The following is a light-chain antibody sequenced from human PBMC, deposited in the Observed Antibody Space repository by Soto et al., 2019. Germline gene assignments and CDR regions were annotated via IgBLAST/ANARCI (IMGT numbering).Light chain of an antibody. V-gene: IGKV1-5*01. Sequence: DIQMTQSPSTLSASVGDRVTITCRASQSISSWLAWYQQKPGKAPKLLIYDASNLESGLPSRFSGSGSGTEFTLTISSLQPDDFATYYCQQYNSYSTFGQGTKVEIK. CDR2: DAS. J-gene: IGKJ1*01. CDR3: QQYNSYST. CDR1: QSISSW.